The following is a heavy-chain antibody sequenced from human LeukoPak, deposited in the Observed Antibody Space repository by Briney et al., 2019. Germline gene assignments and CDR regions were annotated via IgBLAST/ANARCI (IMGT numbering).Heavy chain of an antibody. CDR1: GGSISSYY. CDR2: IYYSGST. D-gene: IGHD1-26*01. CDR3: SGELRYYYYYMDV. Sequence: SETLSLTCTVSGGSISSYYWSWIRQPPGKGLEWIGYIYYSGSTNYNPSLKSRVTISVDTSKNQFSLKLSSVTAADTAVYYCSGELRYYYYYMDVWGKGTTVTVSS. J-gene: IGHJ6*03. V-gene: IGHV4-59*08.